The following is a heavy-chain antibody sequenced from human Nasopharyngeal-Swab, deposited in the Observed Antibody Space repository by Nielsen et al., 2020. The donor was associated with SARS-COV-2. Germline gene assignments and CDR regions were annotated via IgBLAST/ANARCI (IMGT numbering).Heavy chain of an antibody. D-gene: IGHD2-2*01. J-gene: IGHJ6*02. CDR1: GFTFISYN. V-gene: IGHV3-48*02. CDR3: AREMERSVPAAIAYYYYYNMDV. CDR2: ISSSSSTK. Sequence: GGSLRLSCAASGFTFISYNMNWVRQAPGKGLEWVSYISSSSSTKYYADSVKGRFTISRDNAKNSLYLQMNSLRDEDTAVYYCAREMERSVPAAIAYYYYYNMDVWGQGTTATVSS.